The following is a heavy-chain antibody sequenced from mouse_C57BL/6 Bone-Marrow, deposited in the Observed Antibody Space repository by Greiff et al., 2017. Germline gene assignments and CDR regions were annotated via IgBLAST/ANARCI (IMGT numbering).Heavy chain of an antibody. CDR3: ARDYYYDVPSWLAY. V-gene: IGHV1-72*01. J-gene: IGHJ3*01. CDR1: GYTFTSYW. CDR2: IDPNSGGT. Sequence: QFQLQQPGAGLVKPGAPVKLSCKASGYTFTSYWMPWVKQRPGRGLEWIGRIDPNSGGTKYNEKFKSKATLTVDKPSRTAYMQLSSLTSEDSAVYYCARDYYYDVPSWLAYWGQGTLVTVSA. D-gene: IGHD2-4*01.